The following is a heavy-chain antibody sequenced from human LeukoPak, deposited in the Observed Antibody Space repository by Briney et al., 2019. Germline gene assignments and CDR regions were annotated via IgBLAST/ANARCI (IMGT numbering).Heavy chain of an antibody. CDR1: GFTFSTYT. V-gene: IGHV3-21*01. D-gene: IGHD6-19*01. Sequence: GGSLRLSCAASGFTFSTYTMNWVRQAPGKGLEWVSSISSSGSYIYYADSVKGRFTISRDNAKNSLYLQMNSLRAEDTAVYYCAREDAMYSSGWYGSYFDYWGQGTLVTVFS. CDR2: ISSSGSYI. CDR3: AREDAMYSSGWYGSYFDY. J-gene: IGHJ4*02.